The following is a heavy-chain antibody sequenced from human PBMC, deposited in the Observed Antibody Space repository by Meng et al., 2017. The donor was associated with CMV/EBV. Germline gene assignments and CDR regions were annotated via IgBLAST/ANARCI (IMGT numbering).Heavy chain of an antibody. CDR3: AREAAAGAPDY. Sequence: GGSLRLSCAASGFTFSSYWMHWVRQAPGKGLVWVSRINSDGSSTSYADSVKGRFTISRDNAKNTLDLQMNSLRAEDTAVYYCAREAAAGAPDYWGQGTLVTVSS. D-gene: IGHD6-13*01. CDR2: INSDGSST. CDR1: GFTFSSYW. J-gene: IGHJ4*02. V-gene: IGHV3-74*01.